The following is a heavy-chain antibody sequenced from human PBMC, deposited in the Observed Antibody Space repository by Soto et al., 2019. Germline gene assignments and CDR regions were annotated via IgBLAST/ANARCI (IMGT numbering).Heavy chain of an antibody. CDR2: IYYSGST. CDR3: ARVGRDIVVVVAAYDAFDI. Sequence: SETLSLTCTVSGGSISSGGYYWSWIRQHPGKGLEWIGYIYYSGSTYYNPSLKSRVTISVDTSKNQFSLKLSSVTAADTAVCYCARVGRDIVVVVAAYDAFDIWGQGTMVTVSS. V-gene: IGHV4-31*03. CDR1: GGSISSGGYY. D-gene: IGHD2-15*01. J-gene: IGHJ3*02.